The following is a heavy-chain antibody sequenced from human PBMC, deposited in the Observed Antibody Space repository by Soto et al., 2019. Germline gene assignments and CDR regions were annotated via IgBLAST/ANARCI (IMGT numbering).Heavy chain of an antibody. CDR2: ITSSGDAI. V-gene: IGHV3-11*01. D-gene: IGHD3-22*01. J-gene: IGHJ4*02. CDR1: GFTFSDYY. Sequence: GGSLRLSCAASGFTFSDYYMSWIRQAPGKGLEWVSYITSSGDAIYYADSVKGRFTISRDNAKNSLYLQMNSLRADDTAVYYCARDQGYYDSSGYFHSWGQGRLVTVSS. CDR3: ARDQGYYDSSGYFHS.